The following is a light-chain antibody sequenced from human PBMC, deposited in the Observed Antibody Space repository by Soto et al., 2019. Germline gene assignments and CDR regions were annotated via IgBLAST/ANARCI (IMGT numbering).Light chain of an antibody. J-gene: IGLJ2*01. CDR3: SSYTTSSTLI. V-gene: IGLV2-14*03. Sequence: QSALTQPASVSGSPGKSITISCTGTSSDVGRYKLVSWYQQHPGKAPKLMIYDVTSRPSGVSNRFSGSKSGNTASLTISGLQAEDEADYYCSSYTTSSTLIFGGGTKLTVL. CDR2: DVT. CDR1: SSDVGRYKL.